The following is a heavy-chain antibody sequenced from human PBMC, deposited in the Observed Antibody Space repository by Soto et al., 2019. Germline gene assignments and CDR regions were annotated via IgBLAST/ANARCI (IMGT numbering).Heavy chain of an antibody. CDR3: ARLKRGYSYGSVIDF. CDR2: IFYTGKT. Sequence: SETLSLTCSVSGDSIRHYYWSWIRQSPGKGLEFLGYIFYTGKTTYNPSLKSRVAMSVDTSRNQFALKLRSVTAADTATYYCARLKRGYSYGSVIDFWGRGTLVTVSS. D-gene: IGHD5-18*01. V-gene: IGHV4-59*01. CDR1: GDSIRHYY. J-gene: IGHJ4*01.